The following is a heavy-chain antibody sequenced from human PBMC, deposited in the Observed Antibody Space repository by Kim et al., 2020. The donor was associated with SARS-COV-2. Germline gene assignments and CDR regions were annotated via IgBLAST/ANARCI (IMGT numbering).Heavy chain of an antibody. D-gene: IGHD6-19*01. V-gene: IGHV4-39*01. Sequence: YYNPSLKSRVTISVDTSKNPFSLKLSSVTAADTAVYYCAKRNPVAGIFDYWGQGTLVTVSS. CDR3: AKRNPVAGIFDY. J-gene: IGHJ4*02.